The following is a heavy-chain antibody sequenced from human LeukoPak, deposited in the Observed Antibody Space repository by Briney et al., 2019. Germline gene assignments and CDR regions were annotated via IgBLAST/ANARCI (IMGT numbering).Heavy chain of an antibody. D-gene: IGHD3-9*01. CDR2: INPNSGDT. V-gene: IGHV1-2*02. Sequence: GASVKVSCKASGYSFTGYYMHWVRQAPGQGLEWMGWINPNSGDTNFAQKFQGRVTMTKDTSTSTVYMEVSRLRSDDTAVFYCARAGGYDTWDYWGQGTLVTVSS. CDR1: GYSFTGYY. CDR3: ARAGGYDTWDY. J-gene: IGHJ4*02.